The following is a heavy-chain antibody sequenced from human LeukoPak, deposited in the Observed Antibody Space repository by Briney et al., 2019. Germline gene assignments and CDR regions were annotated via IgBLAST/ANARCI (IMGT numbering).Heavy chain of an antibody. D-gene: IGHD6-19*01. J-gene: IGHJ4*02. V-gene: IGHV4-61*01. CDR1: CRYVRRGSYY. CDR2: IYYSGST. Sequence: SETLSHTRTVSCRYVRRGSYYCSWIRQPPAKGLEGFGYIYYSGSTNYNPSLKSRVTISVDTSKNQFSLKLSSVTAADTAVYYCARIAVAGRAFDYWGQGTLVTVSS. CDR3: ARIAVAGRAFDY.